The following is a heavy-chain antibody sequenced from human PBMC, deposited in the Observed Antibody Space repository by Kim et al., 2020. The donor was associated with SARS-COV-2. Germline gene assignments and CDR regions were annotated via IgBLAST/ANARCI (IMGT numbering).Heavy chain of an antibody. V-gene: IGHV1-18*04. CDR2: ISAYNGNT. CDR1: GYTFTSYG. D-gene: IGHD2-15*01. J-gene: IGHJ4*02. CDR3: ARDDWVYCSGGSCYFDY. Sequence: ASVKVSCKASGYTFTSYGISWVRQAPGQGLEWMGWISAYNGNTNYAQKLQGRVTMTTDTSTSTAYMELRSLRSDDTAVYYCARDDWVYCSGGSCYFDYWGQGTLVTVSS.